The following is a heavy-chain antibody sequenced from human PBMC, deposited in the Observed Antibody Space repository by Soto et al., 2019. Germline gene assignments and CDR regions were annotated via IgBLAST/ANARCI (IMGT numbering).Heavy chain of an antibody. J-gene: IGHJ5*02. CDR1: GYTFTSYD. CDR3: ARGSTTYYYGSGGWFDP. CDR2: MNPNSGNT. D-gene: IGHD3-10*01. V-gene: IGHV1-8*01. Sequence: QVQLVQSGAEVKKPGASVKVSCKASGYTFTSYDINWVRQATGQGLEWMGWMNPNSGNTGYAQKFQGRVTMTRNTSRSTAYMELSSLRSEDTAVYYCARGSTTYYYGSGGWFDPWGQGTLVTVSS.